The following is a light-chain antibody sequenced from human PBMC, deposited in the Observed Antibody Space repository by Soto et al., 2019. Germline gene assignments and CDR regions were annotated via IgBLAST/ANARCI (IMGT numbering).Light chain of an antibody. V-gene: IGLV2-14*03. CDR2: EVS. Sequence: QSVLTQPASVSGSPGQSITISCTGTSSDVGGHNYVSWYQQHPGKAPKLMIYEVSNRPAGISNRFSGSKSGTTASLTISGSQAEDEADYYCSSYTGSNIRYVFGTGTKVTVL. CDR1: SSDVGGHNY. CDR3: SSYTGSNIRYV. J-gene: IGLJ1*01.